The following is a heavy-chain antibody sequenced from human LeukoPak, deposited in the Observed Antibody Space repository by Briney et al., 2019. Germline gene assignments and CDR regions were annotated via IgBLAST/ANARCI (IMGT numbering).Heavy chain of an antibody. CDR1: GFTFSTYG. J-gene: IGHJ4*02. CDR2: FSSDGYTT. D-gene: IGHD1-26*01. Sequence: PGGSLRLSCAASGFTFSTYGMHWVRQAPGKGLEWVTLFSSDGYTTYYADSVKGRFTISRDNSQNTLYLQMNSLRADDTAVYYCARALGSYSDYWGQGTLVTVSS. CDR3: ARALGSYSDY. V-gene: IGHV3-30*03.